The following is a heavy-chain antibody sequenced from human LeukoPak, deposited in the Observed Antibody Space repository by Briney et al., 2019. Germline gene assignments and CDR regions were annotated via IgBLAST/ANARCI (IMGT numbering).Heavy chain of an antibody. V-gene: IGHV3-23*01. CDR2: ISTSGGST. J-gene: IGHJ1*01. D-gene: IGHD4-11*01. CDR1: GFTFDDYD. CDR3: AYQATTITTPPEH. Sequence: GGSLRLSCAASGFTFDDYDMHWVRQAPGKGLEWISSISTSGGSTYYADSVKGRFTISRDNFKNTLHLETNNLRAEDTAIYYCAYQATTITTPPEHWGQGTLVTVSS.